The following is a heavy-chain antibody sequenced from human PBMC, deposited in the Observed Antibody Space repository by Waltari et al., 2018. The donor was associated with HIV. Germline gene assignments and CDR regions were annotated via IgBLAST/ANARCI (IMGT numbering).Heavy chain of an antibody. Sequence: QVQLVQSGSEVRNPGASVTISCRPSGYPFRNNYMHWVRQAPGQGLEWMKIINPSGGSTVYAQKFQGRVTMTRDTPTSTFYLDLFFLRSDDTAEYYCARGGVDEALVRDSYKYRMDVWGQGTTVTVFS. J-gene: IGHJ6*02. CDR3: ARGGVDEALVRDSYKYRMDV. CDR2: INPSGGST. CDR1: GYPFRNNY. D-gene: IGHD3-10*01. V-gene: IGHV1-46*01.